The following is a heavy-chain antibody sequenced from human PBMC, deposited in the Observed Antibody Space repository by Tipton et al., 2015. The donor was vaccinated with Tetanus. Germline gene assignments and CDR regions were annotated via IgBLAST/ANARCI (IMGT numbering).Heavy chain of an antibody. Sequence: SLRLSCAASGFIFGNYAMSWVRQAPGKGLEWVASIKEDGSETHYIDSVKGRFTISRDDAKNSLYLQMISLRAEDTAVYSCARGMAEASNCGGDCYSDYWGQGTLVTVSS. CDR3: ARGMAEASNCGGDCYSDY. CDR1: GFIFGNYA. J-gene: IGHJ4*02. D-gene: IGHD2-21*02. CDR2: IKEDGSET. V-gene: IGHV3-7*04.